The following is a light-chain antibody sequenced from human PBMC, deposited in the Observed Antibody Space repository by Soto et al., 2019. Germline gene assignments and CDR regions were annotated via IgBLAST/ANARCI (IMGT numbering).Light chain of an antibody. V-gene: IGKV1-39*01. CDR3: QQRGT. CDR2: AAS. J-gene: IGKJ1*01. Sequence: DIQMTQSPSSLSASVGDRVTITCRASQSICSYLNWYQQKPGKAPKLLIYAASSLQSGVPSRFSGSGSGTDFTLTISSLQPEDFATYYCQQRGTFGQGTKVEIK. CDR1: QSICSY.